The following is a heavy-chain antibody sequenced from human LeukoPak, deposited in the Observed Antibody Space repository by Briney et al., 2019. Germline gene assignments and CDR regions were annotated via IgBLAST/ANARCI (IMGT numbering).Heavy chain of an antibody. CDR2: INHSGST. CDR3: ARQNDYVWGSYRYSDWFDP. Sequence: PSETLSLTCAVYGGSFSGYYWSWIRQPPGKGLEWIGEINHSGSTNYNPSLKSRVTISVDTSKNQFSLKLSSVTAADTAVYYCARQNDYVWGSYRYSDWFDPWGQGTLVTVSS. V-gene: IGHV4-34*01. J-gene: IGHJ5*02. D-gene: IGHD3-16*02. CDR1: GGSFSGYY.